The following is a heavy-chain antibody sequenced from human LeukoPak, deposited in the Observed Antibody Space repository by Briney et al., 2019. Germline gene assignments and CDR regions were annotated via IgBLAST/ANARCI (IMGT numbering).Heavy chain of an antibody. CDR2: ITFSSSII. V-gene: IGHV3-48*01. Sequence: GGSLRLSCAASGFTVSSNYMSWVRQAPGKGLEWVSYITFSSSIIYYADSVKGRFTISRDNAKNSLYLQMNSLRGEDTAVYYCARALYSSSWYEEKWFDPWGQGTLVTVSS. CDR3: ARALYSSSWYEEKWFDP. CDR1: GFTVSSNY. D-gene: IGHD6-13*01. J-gene: IGHJ5*02.